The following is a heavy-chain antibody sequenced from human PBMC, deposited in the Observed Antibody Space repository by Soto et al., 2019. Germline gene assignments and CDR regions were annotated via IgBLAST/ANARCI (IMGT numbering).Heavy chain of an antibody. Sequence: GGSLRLSCAASGFTFRIYWMSWVRQAPGKGLEWVANIKQDGSEKYYVDSVKGRVTISRDNAKNSLYLQMNSLRVEDTAVYFCARDRDGSGYFDYWGQGSLVTVSS. D-gene: IGHD3-10*01. CDR1: GFTFRIYW. CDR2: IKQDGSEK. V-gene: IGHV3-7*01. J-gene: IGHJ4*02. CDR3: ARDRDGSGYFDY.